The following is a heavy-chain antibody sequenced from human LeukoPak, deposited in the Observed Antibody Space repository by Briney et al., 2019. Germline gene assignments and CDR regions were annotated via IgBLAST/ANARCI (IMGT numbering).Heavy chain of an antibody. J-gene: IGHJ6*02. CDR3: ASKFGESYYYYYGLDV. CDR1: GFTFSGYA. V-gene: IGHV3-23*01. Sequence: GGSLRLSCAASGFTFSGYAMAWVRQAPGKGLEWVSVIGGSGDTTRYADSVKGQFTISRDKSKTTLFLQMNSLRVEDTAVYYCASKFGESYYYYYGLDVWGQGTTVTVSS. CDR2: IGGSGDTT. D-gene: IGHD3-10*01.